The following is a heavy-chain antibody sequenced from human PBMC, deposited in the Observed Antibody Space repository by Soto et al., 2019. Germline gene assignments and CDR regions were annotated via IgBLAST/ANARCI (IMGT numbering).Heavy chain of an antibody. Sequence: SETLSLTCTVSGGSISGYYWSWIRQPPGKGLEWIGSIYYSGSTYYNPSLKSRVTISVDTSKNQFSLKLSSVTAADTAVYYCARQSYYYDSSGYYNVHDAFDIWGQGTMVTVSS. V-gene: IGHV4-59*05. D-gene: IGHD3-22*01. J-gene: IGHJ3*02. CDR3: ARQSYYYDSSGYYNVHDAFDI. CDR2: IYYSGST. CDR1: GGSISGYY.